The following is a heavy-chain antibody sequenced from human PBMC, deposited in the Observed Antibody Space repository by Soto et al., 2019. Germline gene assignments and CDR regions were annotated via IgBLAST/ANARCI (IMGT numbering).Heavy chain of an antibody. V-gene: IGHV3-30-3*01. J-gene: IGHJ4*02. CDR2: ISYDGSNK. CDR1: GFTFSSYA. Sequence: GGSLRLSCAASGFTFSSYAMHWVRQAPGKGLEWVAVISYDGSNKYYADSVKGRFTISRDNSKNTLYLQMNSLRAEDTAVYYCARGFLARSFDYWGQGTLVTVSS. CDR3: ARGFLARSFDY.